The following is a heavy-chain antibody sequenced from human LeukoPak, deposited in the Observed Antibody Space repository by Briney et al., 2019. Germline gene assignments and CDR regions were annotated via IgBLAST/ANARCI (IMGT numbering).Heavy chain of an antibody. CDR1: GFTFSSYS. D-gene: IGHD5-24*01. CDR2: ISSSSSYI. J-gene: IGHJ4*02. V-gene: IGHV3-21*01. Sequence: GGSLRLSCAASGFTFSSYSMNWVRQAPGKGLEWVSSISSSSSYIYYADSVKGRFTISRDNAKNSLYLQMNSLRAEDTAVYYCARNHRDGYNTYHWGQGTLVTVSS. CDR3: ARNHRDGYNTYH.